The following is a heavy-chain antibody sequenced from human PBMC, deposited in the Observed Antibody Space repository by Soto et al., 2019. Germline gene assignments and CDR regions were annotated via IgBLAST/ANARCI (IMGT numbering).Heavy chain of an antibody. V-gene: IGHV1-18*04. D-gene: IGHD6-13*01. CDR1: GHTFTSYG. Sequence: ASVKVSCKASGHTFTSYGISWVRQAPGQGLEWMGWISAHNGNTDYAQKFQGRVTMTTDTSTSTASMELRSLRSDDTAVYYCARGSYISSWYSLDYWGQGTLVTVSS. J-gene: IGHJ4*02. CDR2: ISAHNGNT. CDR3: ARGSYISSWYSLDY.